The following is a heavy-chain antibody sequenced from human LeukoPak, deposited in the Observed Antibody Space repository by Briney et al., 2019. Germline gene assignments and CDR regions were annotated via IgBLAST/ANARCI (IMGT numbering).Heavy chain of an antibody. CDR3: ARRRQWLSH. CDR1: GGSFSGYY. CDR2: INHSGST. Sequence: SETLSLTCAVYGGSFSGYYGSWVRQPPGKGLEWIGEINHSGSTNYNPSLKSRVTISVDTSKNQFSLKLSSVTAADTAVYYCARRRQWLSHWGQGTLVTVSS. V-gene: IGHV4-34*01. D-gene: IGHD6-19*01. J-gene: IGHJ4*02.